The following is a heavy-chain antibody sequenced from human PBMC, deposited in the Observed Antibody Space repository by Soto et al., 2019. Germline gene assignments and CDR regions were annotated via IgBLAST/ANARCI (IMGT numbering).Heavy chain of an antibody. J-gene: IGHJ6*02. CDR1: GGSISSYY. CDR3: ARDSGIAAAGTAPYYYYYGMDV. CDR2: IYYSGST. D-gene: IGHD6-13*01. Sequence: SETLSLTCAVSGGSISSYYWSWIRQPPGKGLEWIGYIYYSGSTNYNPSLKSRVTISVDTSKNQFSLKLSSVTAADTAVYYCARDSGIAAAGTAPYYYYYGMDVWGQGTTVTVSS. V-gene: IGHV4-59*01.